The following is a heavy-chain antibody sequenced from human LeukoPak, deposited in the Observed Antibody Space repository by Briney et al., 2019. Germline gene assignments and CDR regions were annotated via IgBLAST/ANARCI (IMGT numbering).Heavy chain of an antibody. CDR3: AKGGEQKTFRCGMDS. V-gene: IGHV3-30*18. D-gene: IGHD1/OR15-1a*01. Sequence: HPGGSLRLSCAASGFTFSAYYMHWVRQAPGKGLEWVALVSNDGGIKYYGASVRGRFTISRDNPENTLYLQINSLRADDTAVYYCAKGGEQKTFRCGMDSWGQGTLVTVSS. J-gene: IGHJ4*02. CDR2: VSNDGGIK. CDR1: GFTFSAYY.